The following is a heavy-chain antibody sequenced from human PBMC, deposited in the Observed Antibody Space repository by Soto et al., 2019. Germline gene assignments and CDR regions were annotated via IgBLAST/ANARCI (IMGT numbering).Heavy chain of an antibody. CDR3: ARVAGGSFKRYNDAFDI. CDR1: GFTFSSYD. D-gene: IGHD2-15*01. Sequence: GGSLRLSCAASGFTFSSYDMNWVRQAPGQGLEWVSYISSSGSTIYYAASVKGRFTISRDNAKNSLYLQMNSLRAEDTAVYYCARVAGGSFKRYNDAFDIWGQGTMVTVSS. V-gene: IGHV3-48*03. CDR2: ISSSGSTI. J-gene: IGHJ3*02.